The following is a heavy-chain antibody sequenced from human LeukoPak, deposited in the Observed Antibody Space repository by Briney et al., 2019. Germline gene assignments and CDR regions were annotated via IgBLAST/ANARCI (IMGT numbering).Heavy chain of an antibody. V-gene: IGHV3-74*01. Sequence: PGGSLRLSCAASGFTFSSYWMHWVRQAPGKGLVGVSRINSDGSSTSYADSVKGRFTISRDNAKNTLYLQMNSLRAEDTAVYYCARKGYYYYYMDVWGKGTTVTISS. CDR3: ARKGYYYYYMDV. CDR1: GFTFSSYW. J-gene: IGHJ6*03. CDR2: INSDGSST.